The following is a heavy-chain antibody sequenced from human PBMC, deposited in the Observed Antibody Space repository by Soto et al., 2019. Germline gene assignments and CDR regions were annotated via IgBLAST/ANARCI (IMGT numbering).Heavy chain of an antibody. D-gene: IGHD6-13*01. Sequence: QVQLVESGGGVVQPGRSLRLSCVASGFTFNNYGMHWVRQAPGKGLEWVATISNDGSDKYYADSVKGRLTISRDNSKNTVYLQMNSLRAEETAVYYCAKDQGIAASHGIDWGQGTMVTVSS. V-gene: IGHV3-30*18. CDR2: ISNDGSDK. CDR3: AKDQGIAASHGID. CDR1: GFTFNNYG. J-gene: IGHJ3*01.